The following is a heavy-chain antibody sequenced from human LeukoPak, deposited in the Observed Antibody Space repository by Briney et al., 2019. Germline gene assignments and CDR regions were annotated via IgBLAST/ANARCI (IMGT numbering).Heavy chain of an antibody. CDR1: GGSISSSNW. CDR2: IYHSGST. CDR3: ASRTLVAGPFDY. J-gene: IGHJ4*02. Sequence: SETLSLTCTVSGGSISSSNWCSWVRQPPGKGLEWIGEIYHSGSTNYNPSLKSRVTISVDKSKNQFSLMLSSVTAADTAVYYCASRTLVAGPFDYWGQGTLVTVSS. D-gene: IGHD6-19*01. V-gene: IGHV4-4*02.